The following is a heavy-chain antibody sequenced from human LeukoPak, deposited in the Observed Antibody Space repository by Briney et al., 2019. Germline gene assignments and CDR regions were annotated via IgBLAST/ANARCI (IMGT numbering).Heavy chain of an antibody. CDR3: ARRGSNHGGDPL. CDR2: IYYSGST. CDR1: GGSISNSSSY. J-gene: IGHJ4*02. V-gene: IGHV4-39*01. Sequence: SETLSLTCTVSGGSISNSSSYWGWIRQPPGRGLEWIGSIYYSGSTYNNPSLKSRVIISVDTSKNQFSLKLTSVTAADTAVYFCARRGSNHGGDPLWGQGTLVTVPS. D-gene: IGHD2-21*02.